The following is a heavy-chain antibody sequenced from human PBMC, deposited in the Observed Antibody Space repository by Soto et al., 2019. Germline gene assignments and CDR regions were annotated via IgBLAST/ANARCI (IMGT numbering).Heavy chain of an antibody. D-gene: IGHD2-2*01. CDR1: GFTFSSYE. Sequence: PGGSLRLSCAASGFTFSSYEMNWVRQAPGKGLEWVSYISSSGSTIYYADSVKGRFTISRDNAKNSLYLQMNSLRAEDTAVYYCAREFLGYCSSTSCQYGFDPWGQGTLVTVSS. CDR3: AREFLGYCSSTSCQYGFDP. CDR2: ISSSGSTI. J-gene: IGHJ5*02. V-gene: IGHV3-48*03.